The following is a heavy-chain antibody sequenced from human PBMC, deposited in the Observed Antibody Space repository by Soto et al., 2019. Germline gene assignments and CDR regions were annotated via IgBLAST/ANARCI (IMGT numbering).Heavy chain of an antibody. CDR1: GGTFTSYT. Sequence: QVQLVQSGAEVKKPGSSVKVSCKASGGTFTSYTISWVCQAPGQGLEWMGRIIPILRVTDYAQRFRGRVTLTADRSTSTAYMELSSLKSEDTAVYYCATGERYFDWLLYGMDVWGQGTTVTVSS. D-gene: IGHD3-9*01. CDR2: IIPILRVT. V-gene: IGHV1-69*02. J-gene: IGHJ6*02. CDR3: ATGERYFDWLLYGMDV.